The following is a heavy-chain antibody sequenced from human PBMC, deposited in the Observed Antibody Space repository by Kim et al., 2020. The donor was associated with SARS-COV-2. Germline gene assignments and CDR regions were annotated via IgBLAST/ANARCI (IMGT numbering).Heavy chain of an antibody. V-gene: IGHV3-11*04. D-gene: IGHD2-15*01. CDR3: ARAKEIVVNGMDV. J-gene: IGHJ6*02. Sequence: YADSRKGRFTISRDNAKNSLYLQMNSLRAEDTAVYYCARAKEIVVNGMDVWGQGTTVTVSS.